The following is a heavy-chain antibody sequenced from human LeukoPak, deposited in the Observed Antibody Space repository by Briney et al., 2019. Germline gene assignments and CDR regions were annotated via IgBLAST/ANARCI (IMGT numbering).Heavy chain of an antibody. Sequence: RPGGSLRLSCVASGFIFSSHGMHWVRQAPGKGLEWVAVIWYDGSNKYYADSVKGRFTISRDNSKNTLYLQMNSLRAEDTAVYYCARASSGWSDETNFDYWGQGTLVTVSS. CDR3: ARASSGWSDETNFDY. D-gene: IGHD6-19*01. CDR2: IWYDGSNK. CDR1: GFIFSSHG. J-gene: IGHJ4*02. V-gene: IGHV3-33*01.